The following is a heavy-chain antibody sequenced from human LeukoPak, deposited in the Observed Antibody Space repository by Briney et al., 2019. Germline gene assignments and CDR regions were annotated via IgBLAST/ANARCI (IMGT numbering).Heavy chain of an antibody. CDR1: GGSISSYY. V-gene: IGHV4-59*01. Sequence: SETLSLTCTVSGGSISSYYWSWIRQPPGKGLEWIGYIYYSGSTNYNPSLKSRVTISVDTSKNQFSLKLSSVTAADTAVYYCARSTSKDYYDSSGYFGYWGQGTLVTVSS. CDR2: IYYSGST. J-gene: IGHJ4*02. D-gene: IGHD3-22*01. CDR3: ARSTSKDYYDSSGYFGY.